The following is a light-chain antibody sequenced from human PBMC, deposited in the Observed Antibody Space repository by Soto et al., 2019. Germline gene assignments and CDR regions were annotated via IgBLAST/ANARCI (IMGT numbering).Light chain of an antibody. CDR1: QSISSW. Sequence: IHMTQSPSTLSASVGDRVTITCRASQSISSWLAWYQQKPGKAPKLLIYKASSLESGVPSRFSGSGSGTEFTLTISSLQPDDFATYYCQHYNSYPWTFGQGTKVDIK. J-gene: IGKJ1*01. CDR3: QHYNSYPWT. CDR2: KAS. V-gene: IGKV1-5*03.